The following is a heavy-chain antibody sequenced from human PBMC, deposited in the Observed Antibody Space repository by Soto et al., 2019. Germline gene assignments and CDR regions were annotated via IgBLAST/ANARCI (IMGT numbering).Heavy chain of an antibody. D-gene: IGHD3-3*01. V-gene: IGHV3-23*01. CDR1: GFTFRSYA. J-gene: IGHJ4*02. CDR3: AKDLETVYDFWSGYIDY. CDR2: ISGSGGST. Sequence: PGGSQRLSCAASGFTFRSYARSWVRQAPGKGLEWVSAISGSGGSTYYADSVKGRFTISRDNSKNTLYLQMNSLRAEDTAVYYCAKDLETVYDFWSGYIDYWGQGTLVTVSS.